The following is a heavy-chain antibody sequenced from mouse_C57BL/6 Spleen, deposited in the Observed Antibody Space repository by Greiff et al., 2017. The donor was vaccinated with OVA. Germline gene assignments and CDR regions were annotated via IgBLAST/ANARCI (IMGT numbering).Heavy chain of an antibody. Sequence: VQLVQSGPGLVQPSQSLSITCTVSGFSLTSYGVHWVRQSPGKGLEWLGVIWSGGSTDYNAAFMSRLSITKDNSKSQVFFKMNSLQADDTAIYYCAKGGPYSCCAMDYWGQGTSVTVSS. D-gene: IGHD2-10*01. CDR2: IWSGGST. CDR1: GFSLTSYG. V-gene: IGHV2-5*01. J-gene: IGHJ4*01. CDR3: AKGGPYSCCAMDY.